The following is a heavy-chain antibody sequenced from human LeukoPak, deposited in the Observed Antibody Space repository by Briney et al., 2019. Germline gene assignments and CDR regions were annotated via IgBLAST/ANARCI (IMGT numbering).Heavy chain of an antibody. CDR1: GXSISSSSYY. J-gene: IGHJ4*02. Sequence: SETLSLTCSVSGXSISSSSYYWGWIRQPPGKGPESIGEINHSGSTNYNPSLKSRVTISVDTSKNQFSLKLSSVTAADTAAYYCARIGREGYNFHYWGQGTLVTVSS. D-gene: IGHD5-24*01. CDR2: INHSGST. CDR3: ARIGREGYNFHY. V-gene: IGHV4-39*07.